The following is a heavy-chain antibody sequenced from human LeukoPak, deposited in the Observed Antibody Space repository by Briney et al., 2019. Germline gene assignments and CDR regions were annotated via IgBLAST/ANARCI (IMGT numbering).Heavy chain of an antibody. CDR1: GFTFNIYS. CDR3: ASWGRAAAGTPY. CDR2: ISFSSSYK. D-gene: IGHD6-13*01. V-gene: IGHV3-21*01. Sequence: GGSLRLSCAASGFTFNIYSMNWVRQAPGKGLEWVSSISFSSSYKYYADSVKGRFTISRDNAKNSLYLQINSLRAEDTAVYYCASWGRAAAGTPYWGQGTLVTVSS. J-gene: IGHJ4*02.